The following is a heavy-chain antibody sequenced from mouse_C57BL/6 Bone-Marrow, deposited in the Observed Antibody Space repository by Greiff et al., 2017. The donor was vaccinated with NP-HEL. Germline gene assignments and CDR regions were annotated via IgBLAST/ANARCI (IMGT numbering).Heavy chain of an antibody. CDR1: GFTFSDYG. CDR2: ISSGSSTI. CDR3: ARTTMVTRFAY. V-gene: IGHV5-17*01. J-gene: IGHJ3*01. Sequence: EVQVVESGGGLVKPGGSLKLSCAASGFTFSDYGMHWVRQAPEKGLEWVAYISSGSSTIYYADTVKGRFTISRDNAKNTLFLQMTSLRSEDTAMYYCARTTMVTRFAYWGQGTLVTVSA. D-gene: IGHD2-2*01.